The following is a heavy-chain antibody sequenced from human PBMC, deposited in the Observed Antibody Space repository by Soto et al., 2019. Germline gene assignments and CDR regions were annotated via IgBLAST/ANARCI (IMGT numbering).Heavy chain of an antibody. Sequence: PWGSLRLSCTASGFTFIMYWIHFFRQFPVKWPEWVSRISDDGSRADYADSVKGRFTISRDNAKNTLYLEMHVLRADDTAVYYCTRGPRPSSVGTGAFWGQGTPVTVSS. CDR1: GFTFIMYW. CDR3: TRGPRPSSVGTGAF. D-gene: IGHD3-10*01. V-gene: IGHV3-74*01. J-gene: IGHJ4*02. CDR2: ISDDGSRA.